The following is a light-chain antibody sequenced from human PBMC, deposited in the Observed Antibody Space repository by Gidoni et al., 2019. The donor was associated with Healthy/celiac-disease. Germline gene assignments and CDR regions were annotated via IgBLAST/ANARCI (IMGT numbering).Light chain of an antibody. J-gene: IGKJ3*01. CDR2: GAS. V-gene: IGKV3D-15*02. Sequence: EIVMMQSPATLSVSPGERATLSCRASQSVSSNLAWYQQKPGQAPRLLIYGASTRATGIPARFSVSGSGTEFTLTISSLQSEDFAVYYCQQGFTFGPGTKVDIK. CDR1: QSVSSN. CDR3: QQGFT.